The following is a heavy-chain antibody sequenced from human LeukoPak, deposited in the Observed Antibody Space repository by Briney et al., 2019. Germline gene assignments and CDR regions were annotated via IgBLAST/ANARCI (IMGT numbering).Heavy chain of an antibody. CDR1: GFTFSSYG. V-gene: IGHV3-33*01. CDR2: IWYDGSNK. Sequence: GRSLRLSCAASGFTFSSYGMHWVRQAPGKGLEWVAVIWYDGSNKYYADSVKGRFTISRDNSKNTLYLQMNSLRAEDTAVYYCARQYYYDSSGYYPFDYWGQGTLVTVSS. J-gene: IGHJ4*02. D-gene: IGHD3-22*01. CDR3: ARQYYYDSSGYYPFDY.